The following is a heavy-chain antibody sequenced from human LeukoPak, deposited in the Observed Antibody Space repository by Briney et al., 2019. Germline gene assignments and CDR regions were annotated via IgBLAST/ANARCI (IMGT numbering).Heavy chain of an antibody. D-gene: IGHD4-17*01. CDR2: TYYRSTWYN. CDR3: ARDEYGDYYGMDV. CDR1: GDSVSSNSVT. V-gene: IGHV6-1*01. Sequence: SQTLSLTCAISGDSVSSNSVTWNWIRQSPSRGLEWLGRTYYRSTWYNDYAVSVRGRITVNPDTSKNQFSLHLNSVTPEDTAVYYCARDEYGDYYGMDVWGQGTTVTVSS. J-gene: IGHJ6*02.